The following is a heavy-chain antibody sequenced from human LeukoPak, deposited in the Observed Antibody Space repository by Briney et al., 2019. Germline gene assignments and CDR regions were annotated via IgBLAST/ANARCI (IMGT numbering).Heavy chain of an antibody. V-gene: IGHV4-59*12. CDR1: GGSISSYY. J-gene: IGHJ4*02. CDR3: ARGRLYCSGGSCYSYYFDY. Sequence: SETLSLTCTVSGGSISSYYWSWIRQPPGKGLEWIGYIYYSGSTNYNPSLKSRVTISVDTSKNHFSLNLSSVTAADTAVYYCARGRLYCSGGSCYSYYFDYWGQGTLVTVSS. D-gene: IGHD2-15*01. CDR2: IYYSGST.